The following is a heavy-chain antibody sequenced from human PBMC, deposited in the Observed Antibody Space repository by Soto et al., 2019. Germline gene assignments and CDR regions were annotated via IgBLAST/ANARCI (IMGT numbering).Heavy chain of an antibody. J-gene: IGHJ4*02. Sequence: GGSLRLSCAASGFTFSTYGMHWVRQAPGKGLEWVAVISYDGSNKYYAGSVKGRFTISRDNSKNTLYLQMNSLRAEDTAVYYCTNGRYYGSGSYDYFDYWGQGTLVTVSS. CDR2: ISYDGSNK. D-gene: IGHD3-10*01. CDR3: TNGRYYGSGSYDYFDY. CDR1: GFTFSTYG. V-gene: IGHV3-30*18.